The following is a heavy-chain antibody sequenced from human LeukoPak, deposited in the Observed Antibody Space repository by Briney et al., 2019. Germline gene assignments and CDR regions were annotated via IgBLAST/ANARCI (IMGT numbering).Heavy chain of an antibody. CDR1: GFTVSSNY. Sequence: PGGSLRLSCAASGFTVSSNYMSWVRQAPGKGLEWVSVIYSGGSTYYADSVKGRFTISRDNSKNTLYLQMNSLRAEDTAVYYCAREAYSSGWYVDYWGQGTLVTVSS. CDR3: AREAYSSGWYVDY. J-gene: IGHJ4*02. V-gene: IGHV3-53*01. D-gene: IGHD6-19*01. CDR2: IYSGGST.